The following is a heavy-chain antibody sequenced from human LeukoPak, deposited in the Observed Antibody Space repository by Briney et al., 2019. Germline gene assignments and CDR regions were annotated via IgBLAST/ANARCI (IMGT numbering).Heavy chain of an antibody. V-gene: IGHV4-39*01. CDR1: GGSISSSNYY. CDR2: FYYSGST. Sequence: PSQTLSLTCTVSGGSISSSNYYWGWFRQPPGKGLEWIGSFYYSGSTYYTPSLKSRATISVDTSKNQFSLKLRSVTAADTAVYYCARPDSGTYVARAFDIWGQGTLVSVSS. D-gene: IGHD1-26*01. CDR3: ARPDSGTYVARAFDI. J-gene: IGHJ3*02.